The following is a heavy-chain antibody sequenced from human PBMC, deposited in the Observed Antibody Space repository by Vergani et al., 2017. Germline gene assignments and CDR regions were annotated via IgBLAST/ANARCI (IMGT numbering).Heavy chain of an antibody. CDR1: GGSISSGSYY. J-gene: IGHJ3*02. CDR3: ARDRRTMVRGTPFDAFDI. Sequence: QVQLQESGPGLVKPSQTLSLTCTVSGGSISSGSYYWSWIRQPAGKGLEWIGRIYTSGSTNYNPSLKSRVTISVDTSKNQFSLKLSSVTAADTAVYYCARDRRTMVRGTPFDAFDIWGQGTMVTVSS. CDR2: IYTSGST. V-gene: IGHV4-61*02. D-gene: IGHD3-10*01.